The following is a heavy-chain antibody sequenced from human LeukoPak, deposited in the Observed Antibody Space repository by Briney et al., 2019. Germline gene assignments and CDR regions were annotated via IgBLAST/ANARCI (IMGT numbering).Heavy chain of an antibody. D-gene: IGHD3-10*01. CDR2: LWYVGTNE. Sequence: GGSLRLSCAQSRFTFSSHGMHWVRQAPRRGLEWVAVLWYVGTNEFYEDSVKGWFTISRDNSKNTLYLKMNSLRADDTSFYHCARVMGNSWVGALDYWGQGSLVTVSS. J-gene: IGHJ4*02. CDR3: ARVMGNSWVGALDY. CDR1: RFTFSSHG. V-gene: IGHV3-33*01.